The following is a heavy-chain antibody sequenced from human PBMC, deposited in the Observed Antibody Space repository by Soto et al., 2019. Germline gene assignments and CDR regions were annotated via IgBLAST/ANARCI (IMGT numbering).Heavy chain of an antibody. Sequence: PGGSLRLSCAASGFTFSSYAMHWVRQAPGKGLEWVAVISYDGSNKYYADSVKGRFTISRDNSKNTLYLQMNSLRAEDTAVYYCARAGVYCSSTSCYWAYGMDVWGQGTTVTVSS. D-gene: IGHD2-2*01. CDR1: GFTFSSYA. CDR2: ISYDGSNK. CDR3: ARAGVYCSSTSCYWAYGMDV. J-gene: IGHJ6*02. V-gene: IGHV3-30-3*01.